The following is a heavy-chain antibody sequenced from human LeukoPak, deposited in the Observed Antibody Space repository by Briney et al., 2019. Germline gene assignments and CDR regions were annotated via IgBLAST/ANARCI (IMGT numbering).Heavy chain of an antibody. D-gene: IGHD3-10*01. Sequence: PGGSLRLSCAASGFTFSSYAMHWVRQAPGKGLEWVAVISYDGSNKYYADSVKGRFTISRDNSKNTLYLQMNSLRAEDTAVYYCAREWRRRFGELLSYPYFDYWGQGTLVTVSS. CDR1: GFTFSSYA. V-gene: IGHV3-30-3*01. CDR2: ISYDGSNK. CDR3: AREWRRRFGELLSYPYFDY. J-gene: IGHJ4*02.